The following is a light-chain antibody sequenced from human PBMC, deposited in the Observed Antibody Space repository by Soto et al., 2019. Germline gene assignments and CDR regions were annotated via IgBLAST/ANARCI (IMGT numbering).Light chain of an antibody. CDR3: QQFGSSPFLFT. V-gene: IGKV3-20*01. CDR1: QSVSSNY. J-gene: IGKJ3*01. CDR2: ATS. Sequence: EIVLTQSPGTLSLSPGERATLSCGASQSVSSNYLAWYQQRPGQAPRLLIYATSSRATGIPDRFSGSGSGTDFTLTISRLEPEDFAVYYCQQFGSSPFLFTFGPGTKVDIK.